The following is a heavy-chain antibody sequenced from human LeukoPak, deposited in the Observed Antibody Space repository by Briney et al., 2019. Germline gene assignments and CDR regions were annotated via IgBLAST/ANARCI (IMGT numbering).Heavy chain of an antibody. CDR2: ISSTSSTI. J-gene: IGHJ3*02. D-gene: IGHD3-22*01. V-gene: IGHV3-48*02. Sequence: GALRPSCAASGFTFRSYSMHWVRQAPGKGLEWVSYISSTSSTIYYADSVKGRFTISRDNAKNSLHLQMNSLRDEDTAVYYCARAAPYYYDSSGYSAFDSWGQGTMVTVSA. CDR3: ARAAPYYYDSSGYSAFDS. CDR1: GFTFRSYS.